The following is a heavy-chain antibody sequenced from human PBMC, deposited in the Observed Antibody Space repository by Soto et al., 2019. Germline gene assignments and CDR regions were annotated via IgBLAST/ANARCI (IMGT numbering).Heavy chain of an antibody. CDR1: GYTFTNYD. CDR3: ARTAGDLDS. J-gene: IGHJ4*02. Sequence: QVQLVQSGAEVKKPGASVKVSCKTSGYTFTNYDINWVRQATGQGLEWMGWTNPKSGYTGTAQKGQGRVTXXRDASPSTAYMELHSLTSEDTAVYFCARTAGDLDSWGQGTLITVSS. CDR2: TNPKSGYT. D-gene: IGHD4-17*01. V-gene: IGHV1-8*01.